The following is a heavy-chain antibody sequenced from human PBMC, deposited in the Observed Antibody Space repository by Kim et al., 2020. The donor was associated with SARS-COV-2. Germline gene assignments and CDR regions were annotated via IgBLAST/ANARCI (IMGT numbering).Heavy chain of an antibody. Sequence: GGSLRLSCAASGFTFSGSTIHWVRQASGKGLEWVGCLRNKADSHAATYIASVKGRFTISRDDSKNTAYLQMNSLKTEDTAVYYCFNSIVGFNPPTYWGQGTLVTVSS. CDR2: LRNKADSHAA. J-gene: IGHJ4*02. CDR1: GFTFSGST. D-gene: IGHD1-26*01. V-gene: IGHV3-73*01. CDR3: FNSIVGFNPPTY.